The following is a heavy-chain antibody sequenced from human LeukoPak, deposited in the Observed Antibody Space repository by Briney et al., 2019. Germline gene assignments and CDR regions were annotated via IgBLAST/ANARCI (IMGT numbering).Heavy chain of an antibody. V-gene: IGHV4-39*07. D-gene: IGHD3-10*01. CDR2: IYYSGST. CDR3: GGFGELLFPIDFDY. Sequence: SETLSLTCTVSGGSISSSSFYWDWIRQPPGKGLEWIGNIYYSGSTYYNPSLKSRVTISVDTSKNQFSLKLSSVTAADTAVYYCGGFGELLFPIDFDYWGQGTLVTVSS. CDR1: GGSISSSSFY. J-gene: IGHJ4*02.